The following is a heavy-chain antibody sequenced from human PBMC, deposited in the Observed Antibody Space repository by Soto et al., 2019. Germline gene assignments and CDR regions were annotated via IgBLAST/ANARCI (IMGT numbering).Heavy chain of an antibody. CDR3: ASMGYHYGSGSYPLDY. D-gene: IGHD3-10*01. CDR2: MYNRGST. Sequence: QVQLQESGPGLVKPSETLSLTCTVSGGSISSYCWTWIRQPPGTGLEWSGFMYNRGSTHYNPSLKSRGTISPDTSKNPFSLILRSVTAADTAVYYCASMGYHYGSGSYPLDYWGQGTLVTVSS. V-gene: IGHV4-59*08. CDR1: GGSISSYC. J-gene: IGHJ4*02.